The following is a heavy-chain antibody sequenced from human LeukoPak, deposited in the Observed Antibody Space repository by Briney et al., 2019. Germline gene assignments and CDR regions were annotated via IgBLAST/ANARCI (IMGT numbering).Heavy chain of an antibody. D-gene: IGHD2-2*01. J-gene: IGHJ3*02. Sequence: ASVKVSCKASGYTFTSYGISWVRQAPGQGLEWMGWISAYNGNTNYAQKLQGRVTMTTDTSKSTAYMELRSLRSDDTAVYYCARDLVVVPAAKLDFPNAFDIWGQGTMVTVSS. CDR3: ARDLVVVPAAKLDFPNAFDI. CDR2: ISAYNGNT. V-gene: IGHV1-18*01. CDR1: GYTFTSYG.